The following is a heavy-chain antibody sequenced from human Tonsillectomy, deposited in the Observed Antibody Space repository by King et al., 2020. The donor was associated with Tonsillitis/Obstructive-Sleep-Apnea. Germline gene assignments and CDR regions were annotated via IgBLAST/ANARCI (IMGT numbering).Heavy chain of an antibody. CDR1: GGSFNGYY. D-gene: IGHD3-3*01. CDR2: INDSGST. CDR3: ARLRDFWSGYFYTYYFDY. J-gene: IGHJ4*02. V-gene: IGHV4-34*01. Sequence: QVQLQQWGAGLLKPSETLSITCGVYGGSFNGYYWSWIRQSPGKGLEWIGEINDSGSTNYNPSLKSRVTISLDASKNQFSLKLSSVTAADTALYFCARLRDFWSGYFYTYYFDYWGQGALVTVSS.